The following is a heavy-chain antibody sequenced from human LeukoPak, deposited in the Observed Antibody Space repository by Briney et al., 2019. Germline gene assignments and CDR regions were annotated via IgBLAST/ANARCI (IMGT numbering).Heavy chain of an antibody. Sequence: SETLSLTCTVSGGSISSYYWSWIRQPPGKGLEWIGYIYYSGSTNYNPSLKSRVTISVDTPKNQFSLKLSSVTAADTAVYYCARFLAAADYFDYWGQGTLVTVSS. CDR3: ARFLAAADYFDY. CDR2: IYYSGST. CDR1: GGSISSYY. D-gene: IGHD6-13*01. V-gene: IGHV4-59*01. J-gene: IGHJ4*02.